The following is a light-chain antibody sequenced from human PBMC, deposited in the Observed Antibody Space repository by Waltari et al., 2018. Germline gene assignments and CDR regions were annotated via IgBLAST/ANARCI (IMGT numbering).Light chain of an antibody. V-gene: IGLV2-23*02. CDR1: SVDVANYNH. J-gene: IGLJ1*01. Sequence: QSALTQPASVSGSLGRSITISCTGTSVDVANYNHVSWYRQSPGKVPKPVIYEVNKRPSGVSNRFSGSKSGNTASLTISGLQPEDESDSYFCSFASGTAFVFGSGTTITVL. CDR2: EVN. CDR3: CSFASGTAFV.